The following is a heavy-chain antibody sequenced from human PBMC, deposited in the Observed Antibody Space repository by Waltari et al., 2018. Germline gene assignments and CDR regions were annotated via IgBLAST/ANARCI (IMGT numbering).Heavy chain of an antibody. J-gene: IGHJ3*02. D-gene: IGHD2-8*01. V-gene: IGHV3-23*01. Sequence: EVQVLESGGLLVQPGGSLRLSCAASTFTFSNYALTWARQAPGKGLEYISSISGGGGVTVYANSVKGRFTISRDNSKSTLYLQMNSLRGEDTATYYCAKDPNGDYIGAFDTWGQGTMVTVSP. CDR1: TFTFSNYA. CDR2: ISGGGGVT. CDR3: AKDPNGDYIGAFDT.